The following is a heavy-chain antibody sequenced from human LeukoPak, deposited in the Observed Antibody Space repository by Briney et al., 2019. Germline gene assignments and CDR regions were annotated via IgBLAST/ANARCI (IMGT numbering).Heavy chain of an antibody. D-gene: IGHD6-13*01. CDR3: GSLSRKGHFDY. CDR2: IYYSGST. CDR1: GCSISSHY. Sequence: PSETLSLTCTVSGCSISSHYWSWIRQPPGKGLEWIGYIYYSGSTNYNPSLKSRVTISVDTFKNQFSLKLSSVTAADTAVYYCGSLSRKGHFDYWGQGTLVTVSS. V-gene: IGHV4-59*11. J-gene: IGHJ4*02.